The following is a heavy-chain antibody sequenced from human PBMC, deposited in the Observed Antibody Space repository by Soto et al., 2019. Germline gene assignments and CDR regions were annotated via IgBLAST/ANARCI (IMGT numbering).Heavy chain of an antibody. CDR3: ARTESGYSYGFADV. Sequence: PEDSLDLYCEGSGYSFAIDCRGWMRQMPGKGLEWMGIICPGDSDTRYSPSFQGQATISADKSISTAYLQWSSLKASDTAMYYCARTESGYSYGFADVWGQGTTVTVSS. V-gene: IGHV5-51*01. J-gene: IGHJ6*02. D-gene: IGHD5-18*01. CDR1: GYSFAIDC. CDR2: ICPGDSDT.